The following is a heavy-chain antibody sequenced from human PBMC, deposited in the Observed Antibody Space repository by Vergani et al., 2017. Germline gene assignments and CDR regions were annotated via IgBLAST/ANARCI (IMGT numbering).Heavy chain of an antibody. Sequence: QVQLQESGPGLVKPSQTLSLTCTVSGGSISSGSYYWSWIRQPAGKGLEWIGRIYTSGSTNYNPSLKSRVTISVDTSKNQFSLKLSSVTAADTAVYYCARGDSRGYYYFDYWGQGTLVTVSS. CDR1: GGSISSGSYY. V-gene: IGHV4-61*02. D-gene: IGHD3-22*01. J-gene: IGHJ4*02. CDR2: IYTSGST. CDR3: ARGDSRGYYYFDY.